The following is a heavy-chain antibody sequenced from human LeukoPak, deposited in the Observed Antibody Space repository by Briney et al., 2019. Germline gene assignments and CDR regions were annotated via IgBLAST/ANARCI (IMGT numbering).Heavy chain of an antibody. V-gene: IGHV3-21*01. Sequence: GGSLRLSCAASGFTFSSYSMNWVRQAPGKGLEWVSSISSSSSYIYYADSVKGRFTISRDNAKNSLYLQMNSLRAEDTAVYYCARAEDIVAGLSSPNWFDPWGQGTLVTVSS. CDR3: ARAEDIVAGLSSPNWFDP. CDR1: GFTFSSYS. D-gene: IGHD2-15*01. J-gene: IGHJ5*02. CDR2: ISSSSSYI.